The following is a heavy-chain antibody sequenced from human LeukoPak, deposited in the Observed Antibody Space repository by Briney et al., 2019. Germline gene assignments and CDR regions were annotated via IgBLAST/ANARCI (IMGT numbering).Heavy chain of an antibody. CDR2: IYYSGST. CDR3: ARQVSGSDSSGYPNPGDFDY. J-gene: IGHJ4*02. CDR1: GGSISGYY. Sequence: PSETLSLTCTVSGGSISGYYWSWIRQPPGKGLEWIGYIYYSGSTNYNPSLKSRVTISVDTSKNQFSLKLSSVTAADTAVYYCARQVSGSDSSGYPNPGDFDYWGQGTLVTVSS. V-gene: IGHV4-59*08. D-gene: IGHD3-22*01.